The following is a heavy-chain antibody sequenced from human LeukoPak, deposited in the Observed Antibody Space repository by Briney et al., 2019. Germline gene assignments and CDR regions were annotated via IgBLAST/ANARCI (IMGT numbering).Heavy chain of an antibody. Sequence: PSETLSLTCTVSGGSISSSSYYWGWIRQPPGKGLEWIGSIYYSGSTYYNPSLKSRVTISVDTSKNQFSLKLSSVTAADTAVYYCARNWAPYCSSASCSPTSFDIWGQGRMVTVSS. CDR2: IYYSGST. V-gene: IGHV4-39*07. D-gene: IGHD2-2*01. CDR1: GGSISSSSYY. J-gene: IGHJ3*02. CDR3: ARNWAPYCSSASCSPTSFDI.